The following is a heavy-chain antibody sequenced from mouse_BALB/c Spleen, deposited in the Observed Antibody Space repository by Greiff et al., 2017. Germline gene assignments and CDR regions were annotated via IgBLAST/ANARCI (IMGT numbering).Heavy chain of an antibody. D-gene: IGHD2-4*01. CDR2: ISDGGSYT. J-gene: IGHJ3*01. CDR3: ARDPFYDYAEWFAY. Sequence: EVQLVESGGGLVKPGGSLKLSCAASGFTFSDYYVYWVRQTPEKRLEWVATISDGGSYTYYPDSVKGRFTISRDNAKNNLYLQMSSLKSEDTAMYYCARDPFYDYAEWFAYWGQGTLVTVSA. CDR1: GFTFSDYY. V-gene: IGHV5-4*02.